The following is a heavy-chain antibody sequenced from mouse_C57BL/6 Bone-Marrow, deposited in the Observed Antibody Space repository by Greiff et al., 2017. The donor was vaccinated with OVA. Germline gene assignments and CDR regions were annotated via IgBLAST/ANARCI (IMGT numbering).Heavy chain of an antibody. V-gene: IGHV1-64*01. Sequence: QVQLQQPGAELVKPGASVKLSCKVSRYTFTSYWMHLVKQRPGQGLEWIGMIHPNSGSTNYNEKFKSKATLTVDKSSSTAYMQLSSLTSEDSAVYYCAGGYYEDYAMDYWGQGTSVTVSS. CDR3: AGGYYEDYAMDY. J-gene: IGHJ4*01. CDR1: RYTFTSYW. CDR2: IHPNSGST. D-gene: IGHD2-3*01.